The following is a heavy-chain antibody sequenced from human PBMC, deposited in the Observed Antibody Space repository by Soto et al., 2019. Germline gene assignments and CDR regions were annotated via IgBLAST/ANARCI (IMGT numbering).Heavy chain of an antibody. J-gene: IGHJ4*02. V-gene: IGHV3-33*01. CDR3: ARADCGGQCPCDY. Sequence: QVQLVESGGGVVQPGRSLRLSCAASGFTFGTYAMHWVRQAPGKGLEWVAGIWYDGSVKNYADSVKGRFSISRDNSQKTVYLQMNTLRAEDTAVYYCARADCGGQCPCDYWGQGTLVTISS. CDR2: IWYDGSVK. CDR1: GFTFGTYA. D-gene: IGHD2-21*01.